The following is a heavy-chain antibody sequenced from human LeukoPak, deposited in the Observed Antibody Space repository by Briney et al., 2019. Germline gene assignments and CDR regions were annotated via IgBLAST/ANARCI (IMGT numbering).Heavy chain of an antibody. CDR3: AKERVLRYFDWLLYMDY. V-gene: IGHV3-30-3*01. CDR1: GFTFSSYA. Sequence: GSLRLSCAASGFTFSSYAVHWVRQAPGRGLEWVAVISYDGSNKYYADSVKGRFSISRDNSKNTLYLQMNSLRAEDTAVYYCAKERVLRYFDWLLYMDYWGQGTLVTVSS. D-gene: IGHD3-9*01. CDR2: ISYDGSNK. J-gene: IGHJ4*02.